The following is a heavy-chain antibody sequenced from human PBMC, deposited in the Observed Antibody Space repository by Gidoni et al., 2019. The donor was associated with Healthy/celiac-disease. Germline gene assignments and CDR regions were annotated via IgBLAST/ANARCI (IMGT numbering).Heavy chain of an antibody. D-gene: IGHD3-10*01. V-gene: IGHV3-30*04. Sequence: SSYAMHWVRQAPGKGLEWVAVISYDGSNKYYADSVKGRFTISRDNSKNTLYLQMNSLRAEDTAVYYCAREAPRGQPHEYWGQGTLVTVSS. J-gene: IGHJ4*02. CDR1: SSYA. CDR3: AREAPRGQPHEY. CDR2: ISYDGSNK.